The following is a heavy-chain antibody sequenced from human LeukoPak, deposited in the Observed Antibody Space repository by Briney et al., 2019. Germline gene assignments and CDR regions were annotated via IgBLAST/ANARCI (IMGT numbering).Heavy chain of an antibody. CDR3: ARIYYYDSSGQYYWGYNWFDP. CDR2: IYTSGST. D-gene: IGHD3-22*01. J-gene: IGHJ5*02. V-gene: IGHV4-61*02. CDR1: GGSISSGSYY. Sequence: SETLSLTCTVSGGSISSGSYYWSWIRQPAGKGLEWIGRIYTSGSTNYNPSLKSRVTISVDTSKNQFSLKLSSVTAADTAVYYCARIYYYDSSGQYYWGYNWFDPWGQGTLVTVSS.